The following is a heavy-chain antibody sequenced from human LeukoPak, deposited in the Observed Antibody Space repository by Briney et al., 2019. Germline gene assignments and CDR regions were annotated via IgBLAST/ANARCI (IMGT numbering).Heavy chain of an antibody. J-gene: IGHJ4*02. V-gene: IGHV1-46*01. Sequence: ASVKVSCKASGYTFPSYYLHWVRQAPGQGLEWMGMINPNGGDTSYAQKFRDRVTLTRDASTTTGYMELSSLRSDDTAVYYCARGLDYDSSGYYPYYFAYWGQGTLVTVSS. CDR1: GYTFPSYY. CDR3: ARGLDYDSSGYYPYYFAY. CDR2: INPNGGDT. D-gene: IGHD3-22*01.